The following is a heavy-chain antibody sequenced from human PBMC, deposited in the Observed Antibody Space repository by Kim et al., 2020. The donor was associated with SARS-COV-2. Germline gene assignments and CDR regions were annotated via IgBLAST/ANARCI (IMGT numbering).Heavy chain of an antibody. CDR1: GFTFSVHG. D-gene: IGHD3-16*01. V-gene: IGHV3-48*02. CDR3: ARDDEVAGEDY. Sequence: GGSLRLSCAASGFTFSVHGMHWVRQAPGKGLEWVAHISRSGSPVHYADSVKGRFTISRDNAKNSVYLQMSSLRDEDTAVYYCARDDEVAGEDYWGQGTLV. J-gene: IGHJ4*02. CDR2: ISRSGSPV.